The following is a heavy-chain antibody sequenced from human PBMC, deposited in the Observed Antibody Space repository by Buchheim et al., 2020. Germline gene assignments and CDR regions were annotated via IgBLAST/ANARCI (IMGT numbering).Heavy chain of an antibody. D-gene: IGHD2-15*01. V-gene: IGHV3-30*18. CDR2: ISYDGSHK. J-gene: IGHJ4*02. CDR3: AKDRSYCSGGSCPNYFDY. Sequence: QVQPVESGGGVVQPGRSLRLSCAASGFTFSRYHMHWVRQAPGKGLEWLAVISYDGSHKYYADSVKGRFTISRDNSKSTLYLQMNSLRAEDTAVYYCAKDRSYCSGGSCPNYFDYWGQGTL. CDR1: GFTFSRYH.